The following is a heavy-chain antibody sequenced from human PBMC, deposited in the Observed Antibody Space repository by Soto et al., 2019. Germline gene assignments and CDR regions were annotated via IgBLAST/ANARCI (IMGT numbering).Heavy chain of an antibody. CDR3: ARQIYDSDTGPNFQYYFDS. J-gene: IGHJ4*02. D-gene: IGHD3-22*01. V-gene: IGHV5-10-1*01. CDR2: IDPSDSQT. CDR1: GYSFAGYW. Sequence: GESLKISYKGSGYSFAGYWITWVRQKPGKGLEWMGRIDPSDSQTYYSPSFRGHVTISVTKSITTVFLQWSSLRASDTAMYYCARQIYDSDTGPNFQYYFDSWGQGTPVTVSS.